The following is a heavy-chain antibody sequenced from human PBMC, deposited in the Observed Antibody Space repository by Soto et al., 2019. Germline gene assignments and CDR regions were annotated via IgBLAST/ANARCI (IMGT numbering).Heavy chain of an antibody. Sequence: PSETLSLTCTVSGASITDYYWSWIRQPPGKGLEWIGYIYYSGSTYYNPSLKSRVTISVDTSKNQFSLKLSSVTAADTAVYYCARMNYYDTSGYPFDYWGQGMMVTVSS. V-gene: IGHV4-59*12. J-gene: IGHJ4*02. CDR3: ARMNYYDTSGYPFDY. D-gene: IGHD3-22*01. CDR1: GASITDYY. CDR2: IYYSGST.